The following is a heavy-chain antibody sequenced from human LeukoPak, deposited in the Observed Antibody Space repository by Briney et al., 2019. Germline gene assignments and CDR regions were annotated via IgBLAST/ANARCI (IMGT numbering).Heavy chain of an antibody. CDR2: IYESGTT. V-gene: IGHV4-34*01. J-gene: IGHJ4*02. CDR1: GESLNSYY. CDR3: ARGAWATRLAS. D-gene: IGHD2-15*01. Sequence: TSETLSLTCAVYGESLNSYYWSWVRQPPGEGLEWIGEIYESGTTEYNPSLKSRVAISMVPSKQQFSLILSSVTAADTAVYYCARGAWATRLASWGLGTPVIVSS.